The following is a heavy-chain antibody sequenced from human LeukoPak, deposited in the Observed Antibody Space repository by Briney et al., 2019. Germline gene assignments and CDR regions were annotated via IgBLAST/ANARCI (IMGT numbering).Heavy chain of an antibody. Sequence: QPGGSLRLSCAASGFTFSSYGLHWVRQAPDKGLEWVAFISYDGSNKFYGDSVKGRFTISRDNSKNTLYLQMNSLRTEDTAVYYCAKDLFYYDKGGFDYWGQGTLVTVSS. CDR2: ISYDGSNK. D-gene: IGHD3-22*01. CDR1: GFTFSSYG. V-gene: IGHV3-30*18. CDR3: AKDLFYYDKGGFDY. J-gene: IGHJ4*02.